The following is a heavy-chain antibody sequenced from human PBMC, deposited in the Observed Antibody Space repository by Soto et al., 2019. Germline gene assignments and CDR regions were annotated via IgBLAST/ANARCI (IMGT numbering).Heavy chain of an antibody. J-gene: IGHJ4*02. CDR1: GFTFNNYA. CDR2: ITDDGGIA. CDR3: AIALGACGVSLHPGY. V-gene: IGHV3-30-3*01. Sequence: GGSLRLSCAASGFTFNNYAMSWVRQAPGKGLGWVAVITDDGGIAFYADSVKGRFTISRDNFKNTLFLQMASLRVEDTAVYYCAIALGACGVSLHPGYWGQGTLFTVSS. D-gene: IGHD2-21*01.